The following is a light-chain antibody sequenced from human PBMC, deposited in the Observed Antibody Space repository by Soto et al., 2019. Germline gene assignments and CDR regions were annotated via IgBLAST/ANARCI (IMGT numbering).Light chain of an antibody. J-gene: IGLJ3*02. CDR2: DVT. CDR3: CSYAGRYALWV. CDR1: SSDVGNYNY. V-gene: IGLV2-11*01. Sequence: QSALTQPRSVSGSPGQSVTISCTGTSSDVGNYNYVSWYQQHPGKVPKVMIYDVTKRPSGVPDRFSGSKSGNTASLAISGLQPEDEADYYCCSYAGRYALWVFGGGTKLTVL.